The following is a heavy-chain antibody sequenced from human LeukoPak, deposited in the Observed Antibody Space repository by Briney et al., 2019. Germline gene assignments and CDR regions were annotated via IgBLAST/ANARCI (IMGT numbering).Heavy chain of an antibody. V-gene: IGHV4-34*01. D-gene: IGHD3-3*01. CDR1: GGSFSGYY. CDR2: INHSGST. Sequence: SETLSLTCAVFGGSFSGYYWSWIRQPPGKGLEWIGEINHSGSTNYNPSLKSRVTISLDTSKSQFSLKVRYVTAADTAVYYCARGLNDSWTGENYWGQGTLVTVSS. J-gene: IGHJ4*02. CDR3: ARGLNDSWTGENY.